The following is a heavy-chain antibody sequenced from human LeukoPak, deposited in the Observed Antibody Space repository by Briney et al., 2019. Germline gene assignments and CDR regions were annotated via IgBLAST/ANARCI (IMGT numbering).Heavy chain of an antibody. D-gene: IGHD3-10*01. V-gene: IGHV3-66*01. CDR3: ARGGVRRHYYDYGMDV. Sequence: GGSLRLSCAASGFTFSSYAMSWVRQAPGKGLEWVSVIYSGGTTYYADSVKGRFTISRDNSKNTLYLQMNSLRAEDTAVYYCARGGVRRHYYDYGMDVWGQGTTVTVSS. J-gene: IGHJ6*02. CDR2: IYSGGTT. CDR1: GFTFSSYA.